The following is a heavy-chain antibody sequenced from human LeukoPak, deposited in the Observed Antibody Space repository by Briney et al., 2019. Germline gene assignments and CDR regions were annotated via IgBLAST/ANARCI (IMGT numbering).Heavy chain of an antibody. CDR3: AKGSRGWYSGWFDP. CDR2: ISGSGGST. CDR1: GFTFSSYW. V-gene: IGHV3-23*01. Sequence: GGSLRLSCAASGFTFSSYWMSWVRQAPGKGLEWVSAISGSGGSTYYADSVKGRFTISRDNSKNTLYLQMNSLRAEDTAVYYCAKGSRGWYSGWFDPWGQGTLVTVSS. D-gene: IGHD6-19*01. J-gene: IGHJ5*02.